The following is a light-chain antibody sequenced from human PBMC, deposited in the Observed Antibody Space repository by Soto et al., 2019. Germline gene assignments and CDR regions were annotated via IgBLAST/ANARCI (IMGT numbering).Light chain of an antibody. CDR2: DAS. Sequence: EIVLTQSPATLSLSPGERATLSCRASQSVTSFLAWYQQKPGQAPRLLIYDASNRASGIPARFSGSGSGTDFTLTISSLEPEDFAVYYCQQRSTWPPSFGGGTKVEI. CDR3: QQRSTWPPS. V-gene: IGKV3-11*01. CDR1: QSVTSF. J-gene: IGKJ4*01.